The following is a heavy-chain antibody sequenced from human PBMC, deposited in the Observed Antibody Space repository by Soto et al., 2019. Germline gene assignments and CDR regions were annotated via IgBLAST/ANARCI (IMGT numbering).Heavy chain of an antibody. CDR1: GGSISSYY. CDR2: IYYSGST. D-gene: IGHD3-3*01. V-gene: IGHV4-59*01. J-gene: IGHJ3*02. CDR3: ARARGNYDFWSGYYISGAFDI. Sequence: SETLSLTCTVSGGSISSYYWSWIRQPPGKGLEWIGYIYYSGSTNYNPSLKSRVTISVDTSKNQFSLKLSSVTAADTAVYYCARARGNYDFWSGYYISGAFDIWGQGTMVTVSS.